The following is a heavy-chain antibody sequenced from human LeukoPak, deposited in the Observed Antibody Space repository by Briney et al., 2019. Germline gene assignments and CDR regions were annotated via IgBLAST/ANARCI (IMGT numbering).Heavy chain of an antibody. Sequence: GGSLRLSCAASGFTFSSYAMSWVRQAPGKGLEGVSAISGSGGSTYYAGSVKGRFTISRDNSKNTLYLQMNSLRAEDTAVYYCAKSLRYCSGGSCYWGQGTLVTVSS. J-gene: IGHJ4*02. CDR1: GFTFSSYA. D-gene: IGHD2-15*01. V-gene: IGHV3-23*01. CDR2: ISGSGGST. CDR3: AKSLRYCSGGSCY.